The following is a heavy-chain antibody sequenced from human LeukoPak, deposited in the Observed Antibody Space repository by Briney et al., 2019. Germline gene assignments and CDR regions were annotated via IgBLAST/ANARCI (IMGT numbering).Heavy chain of an antibody. CDR2: IYYTGST. V-gene: IGHV4-39*01. Sequence: SETLSLTCTVSGGSISSTSSYWGWIRPPPGQGLAWIGNIYYTGSTYYNPSLKSRVTISVDTSKNQFSLKLSSVTAADTAVYYCARESGYYDTSGYSFGYWGQGTLVTVSS. D-gene: IGHD3-22*01. CDR1: GGSISSTSSY. J-gene: IGHJ4*02. CDR3: ARESGYYDTSGYSFGY.